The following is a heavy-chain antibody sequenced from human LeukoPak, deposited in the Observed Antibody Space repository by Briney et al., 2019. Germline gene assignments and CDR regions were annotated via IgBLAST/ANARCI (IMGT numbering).Heavy chain of an antibody. D-gene: IGHD2-2*01. CDR1: GFTVGSNY. CDR3: ARESYQLLVHYYYYMDV. J-gene: IGHJ6*03. CDR2: IYTSGNT. Sequence: GGSLRLSCAASGFTVGSNYIGWVRQAPGGGLECVSLIYTSGNTYYPDSVKGRFTISRDTSKNTLYLQMNSLRAEDTAVYYCARESYQLLVHYYYYMDVWGKGTTVTVSS. V-gene: IGHV3-66*01.